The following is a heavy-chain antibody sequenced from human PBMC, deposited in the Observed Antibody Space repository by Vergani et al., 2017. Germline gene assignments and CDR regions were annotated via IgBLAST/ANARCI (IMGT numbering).Heavy chain of an antibody. J-gene: IGHJ4*02. Sequence: QVQLVESAGGVVQPGGSLRLSCAASGFTFSNFGMHWLRQAPGKGLEWLAYIGKDGINTRYRDAVKGRFTVSRDNSKDILCLQMDSRRSEDTALYYCSKYVRDSTDGLPDSWGPGTLVIVSS. D-gene: IGHD4-11*01. CDR2: IGKDGINT. CDR1: GFTFSNFG. V-gene: IGHV3-30*02. CDR3: SKYVRDSTDGLPDS.